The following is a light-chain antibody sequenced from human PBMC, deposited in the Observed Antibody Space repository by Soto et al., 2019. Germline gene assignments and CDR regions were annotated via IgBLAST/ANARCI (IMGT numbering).Light chain of an antibody. CDR3: QQYNNGPS. CDR1: ENVNGH. V-gene: IGKV1-5*03. CDR2: EAS. J-gene: IGKJ1*01. Sequence: IQMTQSPNTLSASVGDSVAVTCRASENVNGHLAWYQQKPGKAPKLLIYEASILESGVPSRFSGSGFGTEFTLSINGLLPEVFVTYYCQQYNNGPSFCQGTKV.